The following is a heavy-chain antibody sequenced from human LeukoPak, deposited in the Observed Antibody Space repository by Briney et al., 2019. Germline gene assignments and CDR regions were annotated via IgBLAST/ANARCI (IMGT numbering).Heavy chain of an antibody. V-gene: IGHV3-48*03. CDR1: GFTFSSYE. Sequence: QPGGSLRLSCAASGFTFSSYEMNWVRQAPGKGLEWVSYISSSGDTIYYADSVKGRFTISRDNSKNTLYLQMNSLRAGDTAVYYCAKDSYDRSGYYYYYFAYWGQGTQVTVSS. CDR3: AKDSYDRSGYYYYYFAY. J-gene: IGHJ4*02. CDR2: ISSSGDTI. D-gene: IGHD3-22*01.